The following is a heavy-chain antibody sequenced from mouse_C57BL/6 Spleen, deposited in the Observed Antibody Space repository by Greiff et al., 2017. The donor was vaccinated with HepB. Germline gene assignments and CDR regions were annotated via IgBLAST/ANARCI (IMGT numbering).Heavy chain of an antibody. V-gene: IGHV1-15*01. CDR2: IDPETGGT. Sequence: VQLQQSGAELVRPGASVTLSCKASGYTFTDYEMHWVKQTPVHGLEWIGAIDPETGGTAYNQKFKGKAILTADKSSSTAYMELRSLTSEDSSVYYCTNYSNYDYYAMDYWAQGTSVTVSS. D-gene: IGHD2-5*01. J-gene: IGHJ4*01. CDR3: TNYSNYDYYAMDY. CDR1: GYTFTDYE.